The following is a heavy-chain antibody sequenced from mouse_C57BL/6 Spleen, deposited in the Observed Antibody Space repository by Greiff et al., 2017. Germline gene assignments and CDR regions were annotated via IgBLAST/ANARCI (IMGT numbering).Heavy chain of an antibody. D-gene: IGHD2-4*01. J-gene: IGHJ3*01. V-gene: IGHV1-82*01. CDR1: GYAFSSSW. CDR2: IYPGDGDT. CDR3: ARDDYDFAWFAY. Sequence: VQLQESGPELVKPGASVKISCKASGYAFSSSWMNWVKQRPGKGLEWIGRIYPGDGDTNYNGKFKGKATLTADKSSSTAYMQLSSLTSEDSAVYFCARDDYDFAWFAYWGQGTLVTVSA.